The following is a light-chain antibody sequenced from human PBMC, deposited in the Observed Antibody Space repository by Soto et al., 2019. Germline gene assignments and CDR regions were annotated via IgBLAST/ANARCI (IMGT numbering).Light chain of an antibody. V-gene: IGLV2-8*01. CDR2: EVN. CDR3: SSYAGSSNV. J-gene: IGLJ1*01. Sequence: QSVLTQPPSASGSPGQSVAISCTGTSGDVGGYNYVSWYQQHPGKAPKLMIYEVNKRPSGVPDRFSGSKSGNTASLTVSGLQDEDEADYYCSSYAGSSNVFGTGNKVTDL. CDR1: SGDVGGYNY.